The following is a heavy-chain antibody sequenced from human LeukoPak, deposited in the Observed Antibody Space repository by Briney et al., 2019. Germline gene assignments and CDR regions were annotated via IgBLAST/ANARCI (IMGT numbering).Heavy chain of an antibody. CDR1: GGSISSYY. J-gene: IGHJ4*02. CDR3: ATHCSSTSCYGTDY. Sequence: PSESLSLTCTVSGGSISSYYWSWIRQPAGKALECIGRIYTSGSTNYNPSLKSRVTMSVDTSKNQVSLKLSSVTAADTAVYYCATHCSSTSCYGTDYWGQGTLVTVSS. V-gene: IGHV4-4*07. CDR2: IYTSGST. D-gene: IGHD2-2*01.